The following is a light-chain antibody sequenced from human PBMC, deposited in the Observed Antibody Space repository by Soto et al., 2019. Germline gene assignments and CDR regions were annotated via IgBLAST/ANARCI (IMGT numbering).Light chain of an antibody. CDR1: TGAVTSGYF. Sequence: QAVVTQEPSLTVSPGGTVTLTCASSTGAVTSGYFPNWFQQKPGQAPSALIYTTSNKHSWTPARFSGSLLGDKAALTLSDVQHEDEAEYYCLLYYGGAPTYVFGTGTKVTVL. CDR3: LLYYGGAPTYV. V-gene: IGLV7-43*01. CDR2: TTS. J-gene: IGLJ1*01.